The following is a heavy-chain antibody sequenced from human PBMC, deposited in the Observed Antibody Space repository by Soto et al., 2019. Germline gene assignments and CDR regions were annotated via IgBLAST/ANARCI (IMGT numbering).Heavy chain of an antibody. CDR2: IYPGDSDT. J-gene: IGHJ6*02. V-gene: IGHV5-51*01. CDR1: GYSFTSYW. Sequence: GESLKISCKGPGYSFTSYWIGWVRQMPGKGLEWMGIIYPGDSDTRYSPSFQGQVTISADKSISTAYLQWSSLKASDTAMYYCARHAGGYYDFWSGYYPRDYYYGMDVWGQGTTVTVSS. D-gene: IGHD3-3*01. CDR3: ARHAGGYYDFWSGYYPRDYYYGMDV.